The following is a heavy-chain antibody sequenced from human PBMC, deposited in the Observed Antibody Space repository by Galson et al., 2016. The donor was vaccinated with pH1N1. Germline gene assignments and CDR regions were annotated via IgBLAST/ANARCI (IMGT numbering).Heavy chain of an antibody. CDR3: ARLRWEFLRGPDIDIFYFDY. D-gene: IGHD1-26*01. CDR2: IWHSGNT. CDR1: GYSLSSSYY. V-gene: IGHV4-38-2*01. J-gene: IGHJ4*02. Sequence: ETLSLTCGVSGYSLSSSYYGAWIRQPPGKGLEWIGSIWHSGNTYYNPSLQRRVTISLDTSKNYFSLYLNSVTAADTSVYYCARLRWEFLRGPDIDIFYFDYWGQGTLVTVSS.